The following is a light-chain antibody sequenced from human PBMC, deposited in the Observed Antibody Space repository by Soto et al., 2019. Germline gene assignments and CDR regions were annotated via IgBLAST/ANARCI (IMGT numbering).Light chain of an antibody. V-gene: IGLV2-14*03. CDR3: SSYTTSNTRQIV. CDR1: SSDVGGYNY. CDR2: DVS. Sequence: QSVLTQPASVSGSPGQSITISCTGTSSDVGGYNYVSWSQHHPGKSPKLMIFDVSNRPSGVSDRFSGSKSGNTASLTISGLQPEDEADYYCSSYTTSNTRQIVFGTGTKLTVL. J-gene: IGLJ1*01.